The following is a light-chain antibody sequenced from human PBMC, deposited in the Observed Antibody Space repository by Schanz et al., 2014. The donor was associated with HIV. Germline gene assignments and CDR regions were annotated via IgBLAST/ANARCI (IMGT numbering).Light chain of an antibody. CDR1: SSNIGADYD. J-gene: IGLJ2*01. Sequence: QSVLTQPPSVSGAPGQRVAISCTGNSSNIGADYDVHWYQQLPGTAPKLLIYGNSNRPSGVPDRFSGSKSGTSASLAITGLQAEDEADYYCQSYDSSLRGAVFGGGTKVTVL. CDR2: GNS. V-gene: IGLV1-40*01. CDR3: QSYDSSLRGAV.